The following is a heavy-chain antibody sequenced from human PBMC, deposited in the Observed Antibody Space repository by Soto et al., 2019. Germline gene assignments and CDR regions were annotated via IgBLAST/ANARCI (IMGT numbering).Heavy chain of an antibody. D-gene: IGHD6-19*01. V-gene: IGHV3-30-3*01. CDR1: GFSFSKYA. CDR3: ARKAVPDF. Sequence: GGSLRLSCAASGFSFSKYAMHWVRQAPGKGLEWVAVITYDATNEYYADSVKGRFTISRGNSNNTLSLHMSSLRLADTAVYYCARKAVPDFWGQGTLVTVSS. J-gene: IGHJ4*02. CDR2: ITYDATNE.